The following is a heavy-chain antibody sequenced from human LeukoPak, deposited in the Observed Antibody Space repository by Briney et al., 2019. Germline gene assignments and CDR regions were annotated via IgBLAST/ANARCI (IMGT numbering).Heavy chain of an antibody. J-gene: IGHJ6*03. CDR3: ARTYGSGSYYQRNNYYYYYMDI. D-gene: IGHD3-10*01. V-gene: IGHV1-18*01. CDR1: GYTFTSYG. CDR2: ISAYNGNT. Sequence: GASVKVSCKASGYTFTSYGISWVRQAPGQGLEWMGWISAYNGNTNYAQKLQGRVTMTTDTSTSTAYMELRSLRSEDTAVYYCARTYGSGSYYQRNNYYYYYMDIWGKGTTVTISS.